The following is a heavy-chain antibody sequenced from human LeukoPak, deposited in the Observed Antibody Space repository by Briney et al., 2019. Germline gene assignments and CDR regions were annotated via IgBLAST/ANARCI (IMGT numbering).Heavy chain of an antibody. J-gene: IGHJ4*02. CDR1: GYTFTSHD. D-gene: IGHD3-3*01. V-gene: IGHV1-8*01. Sequence: GASVKVSCKASGYTFTSHDINWVRQATGQGLEWMGWMNPNSGNTGYAQKFQGRVTMTRNTSISTAYMELSSLRSEDTAVYYCARGATYYDFWSGYYNYFDYWGQGTLVTVSS. CDR2: MNPNSGNT. CDR3: ARGATYYDFWSGYYNYFDY.